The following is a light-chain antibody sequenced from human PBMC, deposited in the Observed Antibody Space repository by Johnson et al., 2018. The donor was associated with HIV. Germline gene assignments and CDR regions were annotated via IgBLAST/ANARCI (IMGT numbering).Light chain of an antibody. V-gene: IGLV1-51*02. J-gene: IGLJ1*01. Sequence: QPVLTQPPSVSAAPGQKVTISCSGSSSNIGNNYVSWYQQLPGTAPKLLIYENNKRPSGIPDRFSGSKSGTSATLGITGLQTGDEADYYCGTWDSSLSALYVFGTGTKVTCL. CDR1: SSNIGNNY. CDR2: ENN. CDR3: GTWDSSLSALYV.